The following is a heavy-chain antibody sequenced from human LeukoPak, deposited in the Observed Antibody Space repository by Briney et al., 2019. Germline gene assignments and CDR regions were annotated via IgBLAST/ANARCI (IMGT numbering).Heavy chain of an antibody. D-gene: IGHD2-8*01. CDR1: GGSISSYY. V-gene: IGHV4-4*08. Sequence: SETLSLTCTVSGGSISSYYWNWIRQPPGKGLEWIGYIYNSGSTNNNPSLKSRVTISVDTSKNQFSLKLTSVTAADTAVYYCARDNVPGYFDYWGQGTLVTVSS. CDR3: ARDNVPGYFDY. J-gene: IGHJ4*02. CDR2: IYNSGST.